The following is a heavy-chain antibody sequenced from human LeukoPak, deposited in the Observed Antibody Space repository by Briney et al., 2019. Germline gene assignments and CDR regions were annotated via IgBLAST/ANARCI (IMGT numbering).Heavy chain of an antibody. D-gene: IGHD2-15*01. CDR3: ARDAATSFDY. J-gene: IGHJ4*02. Sequence: GGSLRLSCAASGITFSSYAMNWVRQPPGKGLEWVSSISSSSSYIYYADSVKGRFTISRDNAKNSLYLQMNSLRAEDTAVYYCARDAATSFDYWGQGTLVTVSS. CDR1: GITFSSYA. CDR2: ISSSSSYI. V-gene: IGHV3-21*01.